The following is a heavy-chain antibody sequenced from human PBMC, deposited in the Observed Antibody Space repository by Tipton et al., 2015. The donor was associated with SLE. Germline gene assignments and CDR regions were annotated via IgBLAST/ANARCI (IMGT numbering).Heavy chain of an antibody. V-gene: IGHV4-38-2*02. D-gene: IGHD6-19*01. Sequence: TLSLTCTVSGYSISSGYFWGWIRQPPGKGLEWIGTLYHTGSTYYNPSLKSRVTISVDTSKNQFSLKLSSVTAADTAVYYCARVPVAGTGYDYWGQGTLVTVSS. J-gene: IGHJ4*02. CDR3: ARVPVAGTGYDY. CDR2: LYHTGST. CDR1: GYSISSGYF.